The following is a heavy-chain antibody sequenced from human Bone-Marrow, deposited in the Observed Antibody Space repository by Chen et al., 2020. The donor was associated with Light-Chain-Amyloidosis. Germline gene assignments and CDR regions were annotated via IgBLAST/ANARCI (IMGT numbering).Heavy chain of an antibody. D-gene: IGHD3-16*01. Sequence: QVQLVQSGAEVKKPGSSVKVSCKASEGTFRTFAISWVRQAPGQGLEWMGGIIPIFGTINYAQKFQDRLTFTADVSTGTAYMELRSLRSEDTAVYFCAMPDGGSLAYIYYYDFWGQGSLVAVSS. V-gene: IGHV1-69*01. CDR3: AMPDGGSLAYIYYYDF. CDR1: EGTFRTFA. CDR2: IIPIFGTI. J-gene: IGHJ4*02.